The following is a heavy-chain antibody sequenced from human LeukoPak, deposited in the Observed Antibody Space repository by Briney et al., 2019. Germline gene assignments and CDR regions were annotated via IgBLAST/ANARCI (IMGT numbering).Heavy chain of an antibody. CDR1: GYTFSGHY. CDR2: INPKSGGT. Sequence: ASVKVSFMSSGYTFSGHYMHGVRQAPGQGLEWMGWINPKSGGTNYEQKFQGRVTMTRDTSISTAYMELSRLRSDDTAVYYCARWRGYASDWSGPFDDWGQRSLVTVSS. J-gene: IGHJ4*02. CDR3: ARWRGYASDWSGPFDD. D-gene: IGHD6-19*01. V-gene: IGHV1-2*02.